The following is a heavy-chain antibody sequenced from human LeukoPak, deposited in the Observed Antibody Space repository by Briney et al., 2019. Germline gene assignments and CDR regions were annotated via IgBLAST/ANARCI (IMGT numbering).Heavy chain of an antibody. D-gene: IGHD2-2*01. CDR1: GFTFSNYA. V-gene: IGHV3-23*01. Sequence: GGSLRLSCAASGFTFSNYAMAWARQIPGKGLEWVSVFSGSGGSTYYADSVKGRFTVSRDNSKNTLYLQMNNLRVDDTAIYYCASRPAPSLGPLDYWGQGTLVTVSS. J-gene: IGHJ4*02. CDR3: ASRPAPSLGPLDY. CDR2: FSGSGGST.